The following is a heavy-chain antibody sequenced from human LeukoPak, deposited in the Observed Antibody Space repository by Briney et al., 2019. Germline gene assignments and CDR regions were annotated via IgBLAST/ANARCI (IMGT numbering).Heavy chain of an antibody. CDR1: GFTFSSYW. Sequence: GGSLRLSCAASGFTFSSYWMSWVRQAPGKGLEWVANIKQDGSEKYYVDSVKGRFTISRDNAKNSLYLQMNSLRAEDTAVYYCAREGRKILLRFLEDWGQGTLVTVSS. V-gene: IGHV3-7*01. J-gene: IGHJ4*02. CDR3: AREGRKILLRFLED. CDR2: IKQDGSEK. D-gene: IGHD3-3*01.